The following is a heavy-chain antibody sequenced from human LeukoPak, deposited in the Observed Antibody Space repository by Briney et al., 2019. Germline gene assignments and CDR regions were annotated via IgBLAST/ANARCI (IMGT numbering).Heavy chain of an antibody. CDR1: RYNFLRYY. Sequence: ASVQVSYKASRYNFLRYYMQWLEQAPRQGLEWMGIVNPIRGSPRYAHKFQDRVTMTRDTSTSTVYMELSSLKSEDTAVYYCAREDVVLVEYVRYYYGMDVWGQGTTVTVSS. CDR2: VNPIRGSP. J-gene: IGHJ6*02. V-gene: IGHV1-46*01. D-gene: IGHD2-8*01. CDR3: AREDVVLVEYVRYYYGMDV.